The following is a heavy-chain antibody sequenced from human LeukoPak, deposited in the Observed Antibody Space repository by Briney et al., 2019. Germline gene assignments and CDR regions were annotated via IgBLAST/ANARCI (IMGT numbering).Heavy chain of an antibody. D-gene: IGHD3-22*01. V-gene: IGHV3-30-3*01. CDR2: ISYDGSNK. CDR1: GFTFSSYA. Sequence: GRSLRLSCAAFGFTFSSYAMHWVRQAPGKGLEWVAVISYDGSNKYYADSVKGRFTISRDNAKNSLYLQMNSLRDEDTAVYYCARQPDSSGSYDFDYWGQGTLVTVSS. CDR3: ARQPDSSGSYDFDY. J-gene: IGHJ4*02.